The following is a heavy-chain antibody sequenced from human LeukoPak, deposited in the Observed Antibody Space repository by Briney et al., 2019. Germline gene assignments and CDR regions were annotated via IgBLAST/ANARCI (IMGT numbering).Heavy chain of an antibody. Sequence: GALRLSCTASGFSFSGHWMHWARQLPGKGLVWVSRISPTGSTTSYADSVKGRFTVSRDNAKNTLYLQVNNLRAEDTAVYYCARGPNSNWSGLDFWGQGTLLTVSS. CDR1: GFSFSGHW. CDR3: ARGPNSNWSGLDF. CDR2: ISPTGSTT. J-gene: IGHJ4*02. D-gene: IGHD6-6*01. V-gene: IGHV3-74*01.